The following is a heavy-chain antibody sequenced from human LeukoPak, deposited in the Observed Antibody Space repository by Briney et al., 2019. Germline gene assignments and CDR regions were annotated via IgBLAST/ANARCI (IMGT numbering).Heavy chain of an antibody. CDR2: IKQDGSEK. Sequence: GGSLRLSCAASGFTFSSYWMSWVRQAPGKGLEWLANIKQDGSEKYYVDSVRGRFTISRDNAKNSLYLQMNSLRADDTAVYYCARASSWYYFDYWGQGTLVTVSS. CDR1: GFTFSSYW. V-gene: IGHV3-7*01. D-gene: IGHD2-8*02. J-gene: IGHJ4*02. CDR3: ARASSWYYFDY.